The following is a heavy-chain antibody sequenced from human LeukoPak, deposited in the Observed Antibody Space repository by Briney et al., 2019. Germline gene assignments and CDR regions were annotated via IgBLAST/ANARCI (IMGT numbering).Heavy chain of an antibody. J-gene: IGHJ4*02. CDR3: AGGYYYDSSVAY. Sequence: GGSLRLSCAASGFTFSTFGFNWVRQAPGKGLEWVSSISHSSTYISYADSVKGRFTISRDNARNSLYLQMDSLRVEDTAVYYCAGGYYYDSSVAYWGQGTLVTVSS. V-gene: IGHV3-21*01. D-gene: IGHD3-22*01. CDR1: GFTFSTFG. CDR2: ISHSSTYI.